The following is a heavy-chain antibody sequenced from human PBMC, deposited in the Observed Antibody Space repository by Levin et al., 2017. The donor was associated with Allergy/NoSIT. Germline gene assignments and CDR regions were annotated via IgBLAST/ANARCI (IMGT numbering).Heavy chain of an antibody. Sequence: SETLSLTCAVSGGSLRTYYWTWIRQIPGKGLEWIGNISHDGDTSYNPSLKRRVTMSVDTPKNQFSLKLVSVNDADTAMYYCASQAGKLWGQGTRVTVSS. CDR2: ISHDGDT. J-gene: IGHJ4*02. CDR1: GGSLRTYY. CDR3: ASQAGKL. V-gene: IGHV4-34*01. D-gene: IGHD6-19*01.